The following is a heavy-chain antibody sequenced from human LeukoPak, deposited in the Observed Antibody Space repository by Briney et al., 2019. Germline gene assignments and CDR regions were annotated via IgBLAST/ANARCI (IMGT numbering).Heavy chain of an antibody. CDR1: GGSISSSKW. Sequence: SGTLSLTCAVSGGSISSSKWWTWVRQPPGKGLEWIGEIYDTGGTKYTPSLDGRVTMSVDKSKNQFSLQLTYVTAADTAVYYCCATWPTYYYGLDVWGQGTTVTVSS. CDR2: IYDTGGT. V-gene: IGHV4-4*02. CDR3: CATWPTYYYGLDV. J-gene: IGHJ6*02.